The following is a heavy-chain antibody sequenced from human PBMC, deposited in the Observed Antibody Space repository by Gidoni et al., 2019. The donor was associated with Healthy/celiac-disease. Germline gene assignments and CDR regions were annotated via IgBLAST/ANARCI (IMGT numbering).Heavy chain of an antibody. CDR1: GFTFSSYG. V-gene: IGHV3-33*01. CDR3: ASPYYDFWSGRNGMDV. Sequence: QVQLVESGGGVVQPGRSLRLSCVASGFTFSSYGMHWVRQAPGKGLEWVAVIWYDGSNKYYADSVKGRVTISRDNSKNTLYLQMNSLRAEDTAVYYCASPYYDFWSGRNGMDVWGQGTTVTVSS. J-gene: IGHJ6*02. CDR2: IWYDGSNK. D-gene: IGHD3-3*01.